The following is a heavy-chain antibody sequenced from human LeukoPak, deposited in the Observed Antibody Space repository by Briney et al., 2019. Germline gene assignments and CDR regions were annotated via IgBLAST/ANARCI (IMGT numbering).Heavy chain of an antibody. Sequence: GGSLRLSCAASGFTFSSYSMNWVRQAPGKGLEWVSSIRSSSTYIYHADSVKGRFTISRDNAKNSLYLQMNSLRAEDTAVYYCARSYYDNSGYYYYAMDVWGQGTTVTVSS. CDR2: IRSSSTYI. CDR3: ARSYYDNSGYYYYAMDV. D-gene: IGHD3-22*01. J-gene: IGHJ6*02. CDR1: GFTFSSYS. V-gene: IGHV3-21*01.